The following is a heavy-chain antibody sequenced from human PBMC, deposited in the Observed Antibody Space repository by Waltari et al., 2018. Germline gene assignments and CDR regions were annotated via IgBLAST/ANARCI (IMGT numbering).Heavy chain of an antibody. J-gene: IGHJ3*02. V-gene: IGHV4-61*09. D-gene: IGHD2-8*01. Sequence: QVQLQESGPGLVKPSQTLSLTCTVSGGSISSGSYYWSWIRQPAGEGLEWIGYIYTSGSTNYTPSLKSRVTISVDTSKNQFSLKLSSVTAADTAVYYCAFNRVRNGGSWAGAFDIWGQGTMVTVSS. CDR1: GGSISSGSYY. CDR3: AFNRVRNGGSWAGAFDI. CDR2: IYTSGST.